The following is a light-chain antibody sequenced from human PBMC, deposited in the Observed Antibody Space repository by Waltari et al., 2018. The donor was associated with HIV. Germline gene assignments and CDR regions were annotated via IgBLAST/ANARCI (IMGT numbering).Light chain of an antibody. CDR3: TSYTSGATWV. Sequence: QSALTQPASVSGSPGQSITISCTGTSSDVGNSNYVSWFQHHPDTAPKLIIFDVNKRPSGISSRFSGSKSGKTASLIISGLQPEDEADYFCTSYTSGATWVFGGGTRVTVL. CDR1: SSDVGNSNY. CDR2: DVN. V-gene: IGLV2-14*02. J-gene: IGLJ3*02.